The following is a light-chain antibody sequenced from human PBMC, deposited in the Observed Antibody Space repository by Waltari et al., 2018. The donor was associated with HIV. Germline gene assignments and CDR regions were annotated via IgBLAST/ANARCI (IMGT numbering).Light chain of an antibody. CDR2: AAS. J-gene: IGKJ3*01. V-gene: IGKV1-39*01. Sequence: DIQMTQSPSSLSASVGDRVTLICRASQIITSHLNWYQQRPGKAPKLLIYAASSLESGVPSRFSGSGSGTDYTLTISSLQPEDFATYYCQQSFTLPLTFGPGTKVDIK. CDR3: QQSFTLPLT. CDR1: QIITSH.